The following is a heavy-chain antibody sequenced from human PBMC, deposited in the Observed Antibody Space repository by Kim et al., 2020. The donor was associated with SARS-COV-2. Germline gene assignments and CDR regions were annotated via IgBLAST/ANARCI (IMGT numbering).Heavy chain of an antibody. Sequence: ASVKVSCKASGYTFTGYYMHWVRQAPGQGLEWMGWINPNSGGTNYAQKFQGRVTMTRDTSISTAYMELSRLRSDDTAVYYCASPHYDYVWGSYRYSDAFDIWGQGTMVTVSS. D-gene: IGHD3-16*02. J-gene: IGHJ3*02. CDR3: ASPHYDYVWGSYRYSDAFDI. CDR2: INPNSGGT. CDR1: GYTFTGYY. V-gene: IGHV1-2*02.